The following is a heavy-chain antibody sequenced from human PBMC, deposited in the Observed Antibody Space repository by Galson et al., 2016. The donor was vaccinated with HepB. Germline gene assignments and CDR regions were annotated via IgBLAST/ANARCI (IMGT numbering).Heavy chain of an antibody. J-gene: IGHJ4*02. CDR3: ARAVLVYGPFDS. D-gene: IGHD2-8*01. Sequence: SETLSLTCTVSGGSLSTYYWSWIRQTPGKGLEWIGYIYHSGSTNYNPSLKSRLTMSVDSSKNQFTLKLSSVAAADTAVYFCARAVLVYGPFDSWGQGTLVTVSS. CDR2: IYHSGST. CDR1: GGSLSTYY. V-gene: IGHV4-59*01.